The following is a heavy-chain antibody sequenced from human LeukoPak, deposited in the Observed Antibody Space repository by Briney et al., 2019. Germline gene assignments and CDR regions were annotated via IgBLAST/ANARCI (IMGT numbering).Heavy chain of an antibody. V-gene: IGHV3-74*01. CDR3: ARSGAPTLDY. D-gene: IGHD2-15*01. J-gene: IGHJ4*02. CDR2: VNRDGSST. CDR1: GFTFSDYW. Sequence: PGGSLRLSCAASGFTFSDYWMHWARQAPGKGLVWVSRVNRDGSSTSYADSVKGRFTISRDNAKNTLYLQMNSLRAEDTAVYYCARSGAPTLDYWGQGTLVIVSS.